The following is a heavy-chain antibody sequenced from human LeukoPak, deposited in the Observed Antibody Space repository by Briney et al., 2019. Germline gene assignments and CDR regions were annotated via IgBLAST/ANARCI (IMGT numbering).Heavy chain of an antibody. CDR3: ARDRSPDFWSGDYRDAFDI. D-gene: IGHD3-3*01. V-gene: IGHV1-18*01. CDR1: GYTFTSYG. Sequence: ASVKVSCKASGYTFTSYGISWVRPAPGQGLAWMGWISGYNGNTNSAQKLQGRVSMTTDTSTSTAYMELRSLRSDDTAVYYCARDRSPDFWSGDYRDAFDIWGQGTMVTVSS. J-gene: IGHJ3*02. CDR2: ISGYNGNT.